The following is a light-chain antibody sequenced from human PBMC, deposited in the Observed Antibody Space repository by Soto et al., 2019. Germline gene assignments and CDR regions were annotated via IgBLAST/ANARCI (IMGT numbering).Light chain of an antibody. Sequence: ERIMTQSPATLSVSPGESATLSCRASQSVSSNLAWYQQKPGQAPRLLIHGVSTRATGIPARFSGSGSETKFTLTISSLQSEDFAVYYCQQYNNWPPLTFGGGTKVDIK. J-gene: IGKJ4*01. CDR1: QSVSSN. CDR2: GVS. CDR3: QQYNNWPPLT. V-gene: IGKV3-15*01.